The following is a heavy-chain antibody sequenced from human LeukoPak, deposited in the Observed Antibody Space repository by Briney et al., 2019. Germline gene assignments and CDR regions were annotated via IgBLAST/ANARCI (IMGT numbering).Heavy chain of an antibody. V-gene: IGHV3-23*01. D-gene: IGHD6-13*01. Sequence: GGSLRPSCAASGFTFSSYAMSWVRQAPGKGLEWVSAISGSGGSTYYADSVKGRFTISRDNSKNTLYLQMNSLRAEDTAVYYCAKPPGSSWYGYFDYWGQGTLVTVSS. CDR1: GFTFSSYA. J-gene: IGHJ4*02. CDR2: ISGSGGST. CDR3: AKPPGSSWYGYFDY.